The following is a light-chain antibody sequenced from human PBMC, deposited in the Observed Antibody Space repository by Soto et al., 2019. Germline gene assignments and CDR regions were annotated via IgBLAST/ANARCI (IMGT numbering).Light chain of an antibody. J-gene: IGKJ4*01. Sequence: DIVMTQSPLSLPVTPGEPASISCRSSQSLLHSNGYNCLDWYLQKPGQSPQLLIYWGSNRASGVPDRFSGSGSGTDFTLKISRVEAEDVGVYYCMQALQTPVTFGGGTKVEIK. CDR3: MQALQTPVT. CDR2: WGS. CDR1: QSLLHSNGYNC. V-gene: IGKV2-28*01.